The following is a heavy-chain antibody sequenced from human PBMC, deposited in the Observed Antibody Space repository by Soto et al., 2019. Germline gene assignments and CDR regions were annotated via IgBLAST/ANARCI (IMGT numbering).Heavy chain of an antibody. V-gene: IGHV1-24*01. CDR1: GYTLTELS. Sequence: ASVKVSFKVSGYTLTELSMHWVRQAPGRGLEWMGGFDPEDGETIYAQKFQGRVTMTEDTSTDTAYMELSSLRSEDTAVYYCATDLAAAVDYWGQGTLVTVSS. CDR3: ATDLAAAVDY. D-gene: IGHD6-25*01. CDR2: FDPEDGET. J-gene: IGHJ4*02.